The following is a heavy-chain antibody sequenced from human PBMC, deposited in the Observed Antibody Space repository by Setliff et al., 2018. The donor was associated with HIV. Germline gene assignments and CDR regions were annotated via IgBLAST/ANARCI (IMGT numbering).Heavy chain of an antibody. Sequence: SETLSLTCTFSGDSISSGNYYWSWIRQPAGKGLVWIGRIYSTGSTNYNPSLKSRVTISSDTSKNLFSLKLTTVTAADAAVYYCTRDTGYILSGYRPRWYFDLWGRGTLVTVSS. D-gene: IGHD3-9*01. CDR3: TRDTGYILSGYRPRWYFDL. CDR1: GDSISSGNYY. J-gene: IGHJ2*01. V-gene: IGHV4-61*02. CDR2: IYSTGST.